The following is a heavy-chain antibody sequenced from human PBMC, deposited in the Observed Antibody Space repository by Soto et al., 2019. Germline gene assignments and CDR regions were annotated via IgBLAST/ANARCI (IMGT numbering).Heavy chain of an antibody. CDR2: IYSGGST. D-gene: IGHD2-2*02. J-gene: IGHJ4*02. CDR3: ATYTSLDY. V-gene: IGHV3-53*02. Sequence: EVQLVETGGGLIQPGGSLRLSCAASGFTVSNNYMSWVRQAPGKGLEWVSHIYSGGSTFYADSVKGRFTISRDNSKNTLFLQMNSLRAEDTAVYFCATYTSLDYWGQGTLVTVSS. CDR1: GFTVSNNY.